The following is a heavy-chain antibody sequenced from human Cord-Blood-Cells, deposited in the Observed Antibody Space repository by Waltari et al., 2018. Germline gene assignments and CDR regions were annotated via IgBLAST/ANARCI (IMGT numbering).Heavy chain of an antibody. CDR3: ARGYRITIFGVVIARYGMDV. J-gene: IGHJ6*02. CDR2: INHSGST. CDR1: GGSFSGYY. V-gene: IGHV4-34*01. Sequence: QVQLQQWGAGLLKPSETLSLTCAVYGGSFSGYYWSWIRQPPGKGLEWIGEINHSGSTNYKPSLKSRVTISVDTSKNQFSLKLSSVTAADTAVYYCARGYRITIFGVVIARYGMDVWGQGTTVTVSS. D-gene: IGHD3-3*01.